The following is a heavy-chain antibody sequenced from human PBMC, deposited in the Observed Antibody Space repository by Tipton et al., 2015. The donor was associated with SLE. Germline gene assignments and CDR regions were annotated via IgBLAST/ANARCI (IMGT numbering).Heavy chain of an antibody. D-gene: IGHD4-17*01. CDR2: INHSGST. CDR1: GGSFRGYY. CDR3: ATTVTTTASYGAFDI. J-gene: IGHJ3*02. V-gene: IGHV4-34*01. Sequence: TLSLTCAVYGGSFRGYYWNWIRQPPGKGLGWIGEINHSGSTNYNPSLKSRVTISVDMSKNQFSLKLSSVTVADTAVYYCATTVTTTASYGAFDIWGQGTSVTVSS.